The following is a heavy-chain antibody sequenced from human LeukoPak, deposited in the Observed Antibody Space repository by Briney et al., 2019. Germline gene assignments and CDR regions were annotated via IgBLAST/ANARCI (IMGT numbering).Heavy chain of an antibody. V-gene: IGHV3-7*02. J-gene: IGHJ4*02. CDR3: AKCGTGSNFDY. CDR1: GFTFSSYW. D-gene: IGHD3-10*01. Sequence: GGSLRLSCVASGFTFSSYWMSWVRQTPGKGLEWVAHLNQDGSERYYVDSVKGRFTISRENVKNSLYLQMNSLRAEDTAVYYCAKCGTGSNFDYWCQGMLVTVSS. CDR2: LNQDGSER.